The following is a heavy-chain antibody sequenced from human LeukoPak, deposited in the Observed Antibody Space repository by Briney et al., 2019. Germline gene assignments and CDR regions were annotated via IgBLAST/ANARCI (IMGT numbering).Heavy chain of an antibody. CDR3: ARDLYGDYSFDY. D-gene: IGHD4-17*01. V-gene: IGHV3-48*02. CDR1: GFTFTTYS. CDR2: ISGSTSNI. J-gene: IGHJ4*02. Sequence: PGGSLRLSCAASGFTFTTYSMNWVRQAPGKGLEWFSYISGSTSNIKYADSVMGRFTISRDNAKNSLYLQMNSLRDEDTAVYYCARDLYGDYSFDYWGQGTLVTVSS.